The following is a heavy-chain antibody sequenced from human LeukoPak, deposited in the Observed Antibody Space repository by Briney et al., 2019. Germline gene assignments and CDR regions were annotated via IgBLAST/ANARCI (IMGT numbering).Heavy chain of an antibody. Sequence: PGGSLRLSCGASGLTLATYRMHWVRQVPGKGLEWVSRINSDGSWTTYADSVKGRFTVSRDNDKNMLYLQMNSLRPEDTAVYHCARSAYCGTNCHYYFESWGQGTLVIVSS. CDR3: ARSAYCGTNCHYYFES. CDR1: GLTLATYR. V-gene: IGHV3-74*03. CDR2: INSDGSWT. J-gene: IGHJ4*02. D-gene: IGHD4/OR15-4a*01.